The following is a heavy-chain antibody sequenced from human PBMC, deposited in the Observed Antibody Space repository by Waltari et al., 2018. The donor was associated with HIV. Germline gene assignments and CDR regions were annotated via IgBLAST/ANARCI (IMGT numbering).Heavy chain of an antibody. V-gene: IGHV3-30*02. D-gene: IGHD2-15*01. CDR3: AKELRSGYSYYYYGMDV. Sequence: QGQMVESGGGVVQPGGSLRRTCAASGVSFSISGMHWVRQAPGKGLEWVTFIRYDGNTKYYADSVKGRFTISRDNSKNTLYLQMSSLRAEDTAVYYCAKELRSGYSYYYYGMDVWGQGTTVTVSS. CDR2: IRYDGNTK. J-gene: IGHJ6*02. CDR1: GVSFSISG.